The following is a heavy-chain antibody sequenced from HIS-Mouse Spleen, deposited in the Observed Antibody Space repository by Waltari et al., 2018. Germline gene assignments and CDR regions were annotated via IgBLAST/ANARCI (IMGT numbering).Heavy chain of an antibody. CDR2: ISSSSSYI. D-gene: IGHD5-12*01. J-gene: IGHJ5*02. CDR1: GFTFSSYI. V-gene: IGHV3-21*01. CDR3: ARDPSGYDNH. Sequence: EVQLVESGGGLVKPGGSLRLSWAASGFTFSSYIMNWVRQAPGKGLEWVSSISSSSSYIYYADSVKGRFTISRDNAKNSLYLQMNSLRAEDTAVYYCARDPSGYDNHWGQGTLVTVSS.